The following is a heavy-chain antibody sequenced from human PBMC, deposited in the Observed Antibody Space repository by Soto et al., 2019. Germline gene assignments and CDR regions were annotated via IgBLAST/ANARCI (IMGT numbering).Heavy chain of an antibody. CDR3: ARAGIAARPSYYYGMDV. V-gene: IGHV3-30-3*01. D-gene: IGHD6-6*01. CDR1: GFTFSSYA. CDR2: ISYDGSNK. J-gene: IGHJ6*02. Sequence: QVQLVESGGGVVQPGRSLRLSCAASGFTFSSYAMHWVRQAPGKGLEWVAVISYDGSNKYYADSVKGRFTISRDNSKNTLYLQMNSLRDEDTAVYYCARAGIAARPSYYYGMDVWGQGTTVTVSS.